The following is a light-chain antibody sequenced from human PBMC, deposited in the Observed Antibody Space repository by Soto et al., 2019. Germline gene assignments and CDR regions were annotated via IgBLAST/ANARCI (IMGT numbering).Light chain of an antibody. Sequence: DIQMTQSPSTPSASVGDRVSITCRASQSITIWLAWYQQKPGKAPNLLIYDASSLESGVPSRFSGSGSGTEFTLTISSLQPDDFATYYCQQYQSYSPTFGQGTKVDIK. J-gene: IGKJ1*01. CDR1: QSITIW. CDR3: QQYQSYSPT. CDR2: DAS. V-gene: IGKV1-5*01.